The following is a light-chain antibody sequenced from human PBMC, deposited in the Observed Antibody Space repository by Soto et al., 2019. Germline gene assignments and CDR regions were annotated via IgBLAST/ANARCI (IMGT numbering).Light chain of an antibody. CDR1: SSNIGSNT. J-gene: IGLJ2*01. CDR2: NND. CDR3: AAWDASLNGVV. V-gene: IGLV1-44*01. Sequence: QLVLTQPPSASGTPGQRVTISCSGSSSNIGSNTANWYQQLPGTAPKLLIYNNDQRPSGVPDRFSGSKSGTSASLAISGLQCEDEADYYCAAWDASLNGVVFGGGTQLTVL.